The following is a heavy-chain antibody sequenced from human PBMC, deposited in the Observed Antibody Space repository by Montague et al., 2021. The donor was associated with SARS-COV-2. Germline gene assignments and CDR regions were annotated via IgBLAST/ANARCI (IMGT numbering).Heavy chain of an antibody. J-gene: IGHJ4*02. CDR3: ARKGSGRSDLAY. Sequence: SETLSLTCTVSGGSISSSGYYGGWIRQPPGKGLEWIGSIYYSGSTYYNPSLKSRVTISVDTSKNQFSLKLSSVTAADTAVCYRARKGSGRSDLAYWGQRTLVTVSS. CDR1: GGSISSSGYY. D-gene: IGHD1-26*01. V-gene: IGHV4-39*01. CDR2: IYYSGST.